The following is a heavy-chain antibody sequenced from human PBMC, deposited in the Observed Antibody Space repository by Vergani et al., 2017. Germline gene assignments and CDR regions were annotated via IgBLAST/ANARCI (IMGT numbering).Heavy chain of an antibody. Sequence: VPLVRSGAEVKKPGASVKVSCKVSGYTLPELSMHWVRQAPGQGLEWMGGFDPEDGETIYAQKFQGRVTMTEDTSTDTAYMELSSLRSEDTAVYYCATPRLRFSYYYYYGMDVWGQGTTVTVSS. CDR1: GYTLPELS. CDR2: FDPEDGET. D-gene: IGHD5-12*01. CDR3: ATPRLRFSYYYYYGMDV. J-gene: IGHJ6*02. V-gene: IGHV1-24*01.